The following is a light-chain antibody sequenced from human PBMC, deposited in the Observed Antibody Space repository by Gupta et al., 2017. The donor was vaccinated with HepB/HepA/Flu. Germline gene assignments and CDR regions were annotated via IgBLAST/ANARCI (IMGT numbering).Light chain of an antibody. V-gene: IGKV2-28*01. J-gene: IGKJ1*01. CDR2: LGS. CDR3: MQALQTPRT. Sequence: DIVMTQSPLSLSVTPGEPASISCRSSQSLLHGNGYNYLDWYLQKPGQSPQLLIYLGSNRASGVPDRFSGSGSGTDFTLKISRVEAEDVGVYYCMQALQTPRTFGQGTKVEIK. CDR1: QSLLHGNGYNY.